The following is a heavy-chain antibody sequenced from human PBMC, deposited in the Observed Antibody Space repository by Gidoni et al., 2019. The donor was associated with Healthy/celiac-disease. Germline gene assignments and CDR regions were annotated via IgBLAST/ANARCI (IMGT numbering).Heavy chain of an antibody. V-gene: IGHV3-23*01. Sequence: EVQLLESGGGLVQPGGSLRLSCAASGFTFSSYAMSWVRQAPGKGLEGVSAISGSGGSTYYADSVKGRFTISRDNSKNTLYLQMNSLRAEDTAVYYCAKDSFGSGSYYNDYYYYYGMDVWGQGTTVTVSS. CDR2: ISGSGGST. J-gene: IGHJ6*02. CDR3: AKDSFGSGSYYNDYYYYYGMDV. D-gene: IGHD3-10*01. CDR1: GFTFSSYA.